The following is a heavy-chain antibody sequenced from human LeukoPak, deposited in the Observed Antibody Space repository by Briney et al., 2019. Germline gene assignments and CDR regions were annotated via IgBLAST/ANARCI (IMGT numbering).Heavy chain of an antibody. CDR3: AKDRLVITIFGVVIPDY. CDR1: GFTFSSYA. D-gene: IGHD3-3*01. Sequence: GGSPRLSCAASGFTFSSYAMSWVRQAPGKGLEWVSAISGSGGSTYYADSVKGRFTISRDNSKNTLYLQMNSLRAEDTAVYYCAKDRLVITIFGVVIPDYWGQGTLVTVSS. CDR2: ISGSGGST. J-gene: IGHJ4*02. V-gene: IGHV3-23*01.